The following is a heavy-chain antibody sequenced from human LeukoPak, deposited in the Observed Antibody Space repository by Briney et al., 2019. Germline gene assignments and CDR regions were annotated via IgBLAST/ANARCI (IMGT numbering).Heavy chain of an antibody. Sequence: GGSLRLSCAASGSTFDDYAMHWVRQAPGKGLEWVSGISWNSGSIGYADSAKGRFTISRDNAKNSLYLQMNSLRPEDMALYYCAKGAARVSLFTSFDYWGQGTLVTVSS. V-gene: IGHV3-9*03. CDR2: ISWNSGSI. J-gene: IGHJ4*02. D-gene: IGHD4-11*01. CDR1: GSTFDDYA. CDR3: AKGAARVSLFTSFDY.